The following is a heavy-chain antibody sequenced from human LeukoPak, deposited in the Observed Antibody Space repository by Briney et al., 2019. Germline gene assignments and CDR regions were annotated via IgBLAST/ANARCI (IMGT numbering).Heavy chain of an antibody. J-gene: IGHJ5*02. V-gene: IGHV4-30-4*01. Sequence: KSSETLSLTCTVSGGSISSGDYYWSWVRQPPGKGLEWIGYIYYSGSTYYNPSLKSRVTISVDTSKNQFSLKLSSVTAADTAVYYCARGKVATARFDPWGQGTLVAVSS. CDR2: IYYSGST. CDR3: ARGKVATARFDP. D-gene: IGHD5-12*01. CDR1: GGSISSGDYY.